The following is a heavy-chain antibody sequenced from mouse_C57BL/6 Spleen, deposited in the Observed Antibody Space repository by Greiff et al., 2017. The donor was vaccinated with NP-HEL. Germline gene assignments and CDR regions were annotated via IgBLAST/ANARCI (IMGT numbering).Heavy chain of an antibody. V-gene: IGHV1-64*01. CDR2: IHPNSGST. D-gene: IGHD1-1*01. J-gene: IGHJ2*01. CDR1: GYTFTSYW. Sequence: VQLQQSGAELVKPGASVKLSCKASGYTFTSYWMHWVKQRPGQGLEWIGMIHPNSGSTNYNEKFKSKATLTVDKSSSTAYMQLSSLTSEDSAVYYCALCGTVNYFDYWGQGTTLTVSS. CDR3: ALCGTVNYFDY.